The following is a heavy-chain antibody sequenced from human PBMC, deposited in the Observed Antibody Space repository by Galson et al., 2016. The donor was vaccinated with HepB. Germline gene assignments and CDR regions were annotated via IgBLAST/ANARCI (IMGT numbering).Heavy chain of an antibody. CDR2: ISYDGSEK. D-gene: IGHD3-10*02. Sequence: SLRLSCAASGFTFSSYGMHWVRQAPGKGLEWVAVISYDGSEKHNADSVKGRFTISSDSSKNTVYLQMNSLRVEDTAVYYCARALLGNSIDVPLYFDPWGQGILVTVSS. V-gene: IGHV3-30-3*01. CDR3: ARALLGNSIDVPLYFDP. J-gene: IGHJ5*02. CDR1: GFTFSSYG.